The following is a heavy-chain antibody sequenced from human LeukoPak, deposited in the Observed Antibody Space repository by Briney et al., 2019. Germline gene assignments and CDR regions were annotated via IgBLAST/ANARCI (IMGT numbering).Heavy chain of an antibody. Sequence: SETLSLTCAVYGGSFSGYYWSWIRQPPGKGLEWIGYIYYSGSTNYNPSLKSRVTISVDTSKNQFSLKLSSVTAADTAVYYCARGTPGSGWSNWFDPWGQGTLVTVSS. CDR2: IYYSGST. J-gene: IGHJ5*02. CDR3: ARGTPGSGWSNWFDP. D-gene: IGHD6-19*01. V-gene: IGHV4-59*01. CDR1: GGSFSGYY.